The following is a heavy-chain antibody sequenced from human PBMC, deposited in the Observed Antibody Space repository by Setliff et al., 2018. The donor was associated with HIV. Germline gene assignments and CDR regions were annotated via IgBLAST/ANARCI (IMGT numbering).Heavy chain of an antibody. CDR3: AREEMSMWLPEYFFDF. Sequence: ASVKVSCKASGYIFTNYAIHWVRQAPGQRLEWMGGFNAGNLNTKYSQKFQGRVTFTGDTSASTIYMELSSLRSEDTAVYYCAREEMSMWLPEYFFDFWGQGTLVTVSS. V-gene: IGHV1-3*01. CDR2: FNAGNLNT. CDR1: GYIFTNYA. J-gene: IGHJ4*02. D-gene: IGHD5-12*01.